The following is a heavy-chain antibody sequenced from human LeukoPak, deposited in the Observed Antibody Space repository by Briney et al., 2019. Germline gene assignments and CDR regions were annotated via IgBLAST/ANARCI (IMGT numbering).Heavy chain of an antibody. V-gene: IGHV3-7*01. J-gene: IGHJ4*02. Sequence: GGSLRLSCAASGFTFSSYWMHWVRQGPGKGLECVAKIKEDGSEAHYVDSVKGRFTISRDNAKESLYLQMNTLRAEDTAVYYCARDYTGGWNDYWGQGIRVTVSS. D-gene: IGHD7-27*01. CDR2: IKEDGSEA. CDR3: ARDYTGGWNDY. CDR1: GFTFSSYW.